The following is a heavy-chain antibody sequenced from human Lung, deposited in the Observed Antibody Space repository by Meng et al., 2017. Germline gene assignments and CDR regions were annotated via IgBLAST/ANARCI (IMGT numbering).Heavy chain of an antibody. Sequence: EVRLVESGGGLRQPGGSLRLSCAASGFTFSRYAMSWVRQAPGKGLEWVSAISGSGSSPYYADSVKGRFTISRDNSKNTLYLQMNSLRAEDTAVYYCAKKGWLYWGSGDDYWGQGTLVTVSS. CDR1: GFTFSRYA. CDR2: ISGSGSSP. V-gene: IGHV3-23*04. J-gene: IGHJ4*02. D-gene: IGHD7-27*01. CDR3: AKKGWLYWGSGDDY.